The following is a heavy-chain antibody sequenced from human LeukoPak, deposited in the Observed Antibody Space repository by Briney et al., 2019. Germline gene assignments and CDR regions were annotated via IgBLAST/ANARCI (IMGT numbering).Heavy chain of an antibody. CDR1: GFAFRSYW. CDR2: IRHDGRDI. V-gene: IGHV3-7*03. J-gene: IGHJ4*02. CDR3: AKDMGGWSSGWSAYYFDY. D-gene: IGHD6-19*01. Sequence: GGSLRLSCAASGFAFRSYWMTWVRQAPGKGLEWVANIRHDGRDIKYEDSVKGRFTISRDNAKNSLYLQMNRLRAEDTALYYCAKDMGGWSSGWSAYYFDYWGQGTLVTVSS.